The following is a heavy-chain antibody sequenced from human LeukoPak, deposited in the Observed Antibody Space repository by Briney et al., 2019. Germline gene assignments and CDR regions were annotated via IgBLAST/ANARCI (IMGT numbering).Heavy chain of an antibody. J-gene: IGHJ4*02. V-gene: IGHV3-21*01. Sequence: GGSLRLSCAASGFTFSNYGLSWVRQAPGKGLEWVSSISSSSSYIYYADSVKGRFTISRDNAKNSLYLQMNSLRAEDTAVYYCAREIGQDYYDSSGYYPQLGYWGQGTLVTVSS. D-gene: IGHD3-22*01. CDR3: AREIGQDYYDSSGYYPQLGY. CDR2: ISSSSSYI. CDR1: GFTFSNYG.